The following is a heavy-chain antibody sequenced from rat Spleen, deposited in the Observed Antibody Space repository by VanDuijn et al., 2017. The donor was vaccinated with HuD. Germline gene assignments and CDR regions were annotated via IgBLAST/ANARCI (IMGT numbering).Heavy chain of an antibody. D-gene: IGHD1-8*01. CDR2: ISYEGSST. Sequence: EVQLVESDGGLVQPGRSLKLSCAASGFTFSDNYMAWVRQAPKKGLEWVASISYEGSSTYYGDSVKGRFTISRDNAKSTLYLQMNSLRSEDTATYYCARPHSSHYVMDAWGQGASVTVSS. CDR3: ARPHSSHYVMDA. V-gene: IGHV5-22*01. CDR1: GFTFSDNY. J-gene: IGHJ4*01.